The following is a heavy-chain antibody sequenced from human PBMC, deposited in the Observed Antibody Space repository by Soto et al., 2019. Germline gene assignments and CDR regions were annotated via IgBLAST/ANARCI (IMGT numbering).Heavy chain of an antibody. CDR1: GVSISSSVYY. CDR2: IYYSGST. D-gene: IGHD6-13*01. V-gene: IGHV4-39*01. Sequence: LQLQESGPGLVKPSETLSLTCTVSGVSISSSVYYWGWIRQPPGMGLQWIGSIYYSGSTYYNPSLKGRVTILVDTSTSQFSLKLSSVTVADMAVYYCARHSSGCSSWYDGDNWFDPWGQGTLVNVSS. CDR3: ARHSSGCSSWYDGDNWFDP. J-gene: IGHJ5*02.